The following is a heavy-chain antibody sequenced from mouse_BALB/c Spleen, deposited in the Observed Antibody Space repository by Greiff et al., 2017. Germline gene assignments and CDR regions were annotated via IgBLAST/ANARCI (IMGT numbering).Heavy chain of an antibody. CDR3: ARDEGYGNYQGAMDY. V-gene: IGHV5-9-4*01. CDR1: GFTFSSYA. D-gene: IGHD2-1*01. Sequence: DVMLVESGGGLVKPGGSLKLSCAASGFTFSSYAMSWVRQSPEKRLEWVAEISSGGSYTYYPDTVTGRFTISRDNAKNTLYLEMSSLRSEDTAMYYCARDEGYGNYQGAMDYWGQGTSVTVSS. CDR2: ISSGGSYT. J-gene: IGHJ4*01.